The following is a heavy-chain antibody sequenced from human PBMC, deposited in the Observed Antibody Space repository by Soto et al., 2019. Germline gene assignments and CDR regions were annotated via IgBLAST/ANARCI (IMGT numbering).Heavy chain of an antibody. D-gene: IGHD5-12*01. CDR1: GYTFINYA. CDR2: ISAYNGNT. V-gene: IGHV1-18*01. CDR3: ARDHSGYDEQYYGDSNFDY. Sequence: QVQLVQSGAEVKKPGASVKVSCKASGYTFINYAITWVRQAPGQGLEWMGWISAYNGNTNYAQNLLGRVTMTTDTAASKPHLELSSLGSDDTAVYYCARDHSGYDEQYYGDSNFDYWGQGILVTVCS. J-gene: IGHJ4*02.